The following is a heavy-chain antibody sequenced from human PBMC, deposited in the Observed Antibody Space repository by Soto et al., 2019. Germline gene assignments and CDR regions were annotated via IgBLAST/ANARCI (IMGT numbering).Heavy chain of an antibody. CDR2: ISSSGAYI. CDR1: GFTFSTYS. V-gene: IGHV3-21*01. D-gene: IGHD2-2*01. J-gene: IGHJ4*02. Sequence: GGSLRLSCAASGFTFSTYSLTWVRQAPGKGLEWVSSISSSGAYIYSADSVKGRFTISRDSAKNSLYLQMNSLRADDTAIYYCARANTTGGYYFDSWGQGA. CDR3: ARANTTGGYYFDS.